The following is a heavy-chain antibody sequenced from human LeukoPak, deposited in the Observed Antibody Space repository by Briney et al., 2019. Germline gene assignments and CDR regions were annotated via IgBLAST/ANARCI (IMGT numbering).Heavy chain of an antibody. D-gene: IGHD3-16*01. V-gene: IGHV3-21*01. J-gene: IGHJ4*02. CDR2: ISSSSGYI. Sequence: PGGSLRLSCAASGFTFSSYSMNWVRQAPGKGLEWVSSISSSSGYIYYADSVKGRFTISRDNAKNSLYLQMNSLRAEDTAVYYCATGEGELWPYYFDYWGQGTLVTVSS. CDR3: ATGEGELWPYYFDY. CDR1: GFTFSSYS.